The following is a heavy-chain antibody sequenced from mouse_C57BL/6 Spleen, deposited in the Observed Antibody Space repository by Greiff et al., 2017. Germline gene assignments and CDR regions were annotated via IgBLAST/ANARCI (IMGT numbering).Heavy chain of an antibody. J-gene: IGHJ1*03. D-gene: IGHD1-1*01. CDR3: TGPFITTVVAPSGYFDV. V-gene: IGHV1-15*01. Sequence: LQESGAELVRPGASVTLSCKASGYTFTDYEMHWVKQTPVHGLEWIGAIDPETGGTAYNQKFKGKAILTADKSSSTAYMELRSLTSEDSAVYYCTGPFITTVVAPSGYFDVWGTGTTVTVSS. CDR2: IDPETGGT. CDR1: GYTFTDYE.